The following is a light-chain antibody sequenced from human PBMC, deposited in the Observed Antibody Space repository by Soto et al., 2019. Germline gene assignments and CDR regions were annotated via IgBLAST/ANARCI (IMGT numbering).Light chain of an antibody. J-gene: IGLJ3*02. V-gene: IGLV1-40*01. CDR2: RST. CDR1: SSNIGAGYD. Sequence: QSVLTQPPSVSGAPGQGVTISCTGSSSNIGAGYDVHWYQHLPGTAPKLLIHRSTLRPSRVPNRFSASKSGTSASLAITGLQGEDEAEYYCQSYDNSLSAPWVFGGGTKLTLL. CDR3: QSYDNSLSAPWV.